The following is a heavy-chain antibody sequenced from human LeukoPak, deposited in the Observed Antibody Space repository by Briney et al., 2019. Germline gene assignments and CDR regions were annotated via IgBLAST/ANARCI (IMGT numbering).Heavy chain of an antibody. D-gene: IGHD3-22*01. CDR3: AREIYDSSGYYYGGIDY. V-gene: IGHV3-53*01. CDR2: INSGGTT. Sequence: PGGSLRLSCAASGFTFSSYAMHWVRQAPGKGLEWVSVINSGGTTYYADSVKGRFTISRDNSKNTLYLQMNSLRAEDTAVYYCAREIYDSSGYYYGGIDYWGQGTLVTVSS. CDR1: GFTFSSYA. J-gene: IGHJ4*02.